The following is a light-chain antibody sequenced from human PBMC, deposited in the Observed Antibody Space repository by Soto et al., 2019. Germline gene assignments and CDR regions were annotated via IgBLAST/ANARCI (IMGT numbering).Light chain of an antibody. Sequence: DIQMTPSPSSLSASVGDRVTITCRASQSISSYLNWYQQKPGKAPKLLIYAASSLQSGVPSRFSGSGSGTDFTLTISSLQPEDFATYYCQQSYSTPIGFGQGTRREIK. J-gene: IGKJ5*01. CDR2: AAS. CDR3: QQSYSTPIG. CDR1: QSISSY. V-gene: IGKV1-39*01.